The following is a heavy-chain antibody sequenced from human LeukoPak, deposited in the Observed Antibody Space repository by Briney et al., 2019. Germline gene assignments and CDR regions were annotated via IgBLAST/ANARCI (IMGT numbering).Heavy chain of an antibody. CDR2: ISSSSSTI. Sequence: GSLRLSCAASGFTFSTYSVNWVRQAPGKGLEWVSYISSSSSTIYYADSVQGRFTISRDNAKNSLYLQMNSLRAEDTAVYYCARAMRYYDSSIDYWGQGTLVTVSS. V-gene: IGHV3-48*04. D-gene: IGHD3-22*01. CDR3: ARAMRYYDSSIDY. CDR1: GFTFSTYS. J-gene: IGHJ4*02.